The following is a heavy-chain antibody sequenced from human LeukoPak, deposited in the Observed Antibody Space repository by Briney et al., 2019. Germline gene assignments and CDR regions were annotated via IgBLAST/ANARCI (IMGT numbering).Heavy chain of an antibody. CDR1: GFTVSSSY. D-gene: IGHD4-17*01. V-gene: IGHV3-53*01. Sequence: GGSLRLSCAASGFTVSSSYMSWVRQAPGKGLEWISVIYAGGSTYYADSVKGRFTISRDSSKNTLYLQMNSPRAEDTAVYYCARGKAVTSFDIWGQGTMVTVSS. J-gene: IGHJ3*02. CDR3: ARGKAVTSFDI. CDR2: IYAGGST.